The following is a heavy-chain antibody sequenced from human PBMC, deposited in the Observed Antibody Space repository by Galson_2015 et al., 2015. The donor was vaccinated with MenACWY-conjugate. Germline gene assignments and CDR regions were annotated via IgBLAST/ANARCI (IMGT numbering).Heavy chain of an antibody. J-gene: IGHJ3*01. CDR1: GFTVSSKY. CDR2: IYSAGST. Sequence: SLRLSCAASGFTVSSKYMSWVRQAPGKGLEWVSFIYSAGSTYYADSVKGRFTISRDDSKSTLYLQMNSLRAEDTAVYYCTRGGGMYFLDAFEVWGQGTLVTVSS. V-gene: IGHV3-66*01. CDR3: TRGGGMYFLDAFEV. D-gene: IGHD2/OR15-2a*01.